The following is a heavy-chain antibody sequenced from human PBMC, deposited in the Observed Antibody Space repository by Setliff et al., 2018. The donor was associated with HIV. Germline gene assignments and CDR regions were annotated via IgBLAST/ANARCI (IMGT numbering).Heavy chain of an antibody. V-gene: IGHV3-30*03. Sequence: GGSLRLSCAATGFTFSSYVLHWVRQAPGKGLEWVAVMSTDGGIKIYADSVQGRFIISRDDSESTLFLQMNSLRVDDTAVYYCVRDLTTIVTRKVFDIWGQGTMVTVSS. CDR2: MSTDGGIK. D-gene: IGHD4-4*01. CDR1: GFTFSSYV. J-gene: IGHJ3*02. CDR3: VRDLTTIVTRKVFDI.